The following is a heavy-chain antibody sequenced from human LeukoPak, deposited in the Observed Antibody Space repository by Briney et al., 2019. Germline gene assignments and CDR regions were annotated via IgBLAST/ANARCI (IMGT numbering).Heavy chain of an antibody. J-gene: IGHJ4*02. Sequence: PGGSLRLSCAASGITFNSYTMNWVRQAPGKGLEWVGRIKNKFNGETTDYAAPVKGRFIISRDDSKKTLYLQMNSLKADDTAVYFCTTVTVCTGSSCPGAFDHWGQGTLVTVSS. D-gene: IGHD2-8*02. CDR1: GITFNSYT. V-gene: IGHV3-15*01. CDR3: TTVTVCTGSSCPGAFDH. CDR2: IKNKFNGETT.